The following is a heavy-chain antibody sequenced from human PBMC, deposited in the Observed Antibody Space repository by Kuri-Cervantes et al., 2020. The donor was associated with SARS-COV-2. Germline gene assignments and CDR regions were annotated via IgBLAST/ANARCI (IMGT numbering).Heavy chain of an antibody. V-gene: IGHV4-59*01. CDR1: GGSISSYY. J-gene: IGHJ6*02. D-gene: IGHD2-2*02. CDR2: IYYSGST. CDR3: ARDPRHYCSSTSCYSYYGMDV. Sequence: GSLRLSCTVSGGSISSYYWSWIRQPPGKGLEWIGYIYYSGSTNYNPSLKGRVTISVDTSKNQFSLKLSSVTAADTAVYYCARDPRHYCSSTSCYSYYGMDVWGQGTTVTVSS.